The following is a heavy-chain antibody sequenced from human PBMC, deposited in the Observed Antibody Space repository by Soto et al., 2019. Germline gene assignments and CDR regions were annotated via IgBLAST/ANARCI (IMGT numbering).Heavy chain of an antibody. Sequence: GASVKVSCKASGYTFTIYYMHWVRQAPGQGLEWMGIINPSGGSTSYAQKFQGRVTMTRDTSTSTVYMELSSLRSEDTAVYYCASWTYHYDSSGYSGRDAFDIWGQGTMVTVSS. J-gene: IGHJ3*02. CDR3: ASWTYHYDSSGYSGRDAFDI. CDR2: INPSGGST. D-gene: IGHD3-22*01. V-gene: IGHV1-46*01. CDR1: GYTFTIYY.